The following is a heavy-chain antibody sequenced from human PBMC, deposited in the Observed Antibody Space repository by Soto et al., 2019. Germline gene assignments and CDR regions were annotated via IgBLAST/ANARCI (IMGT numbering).Heavy chain of an antibody. Sequence: SETLSLTCTVSGGSISSYYWSWIRQPPGKGLEWIGYIYYSGSTNYNPSLKSRVTISVDTSKNQFSLKLSSVTAADTAVYYCARAFLYSGYDRQYFFYYCGQGSLVTGSS. CDR3: ARAFLYSGYDRQYFFYY. D-gene: IGHD5-12*01. J-gene: IGHJ4*02. CDR1: GGSISSYY. CDR2: IYYSGST. V-gene: IGHV4-59*01.